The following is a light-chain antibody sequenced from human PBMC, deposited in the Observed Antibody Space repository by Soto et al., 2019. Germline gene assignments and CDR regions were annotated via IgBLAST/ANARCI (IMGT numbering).Light chain of an antibody. CDR2: GAS. V-gene: IGKV3-20*01. CDR1: QSVSSSY. Sequence: PGTLSLSPGERATLSCRASQSVSSSYLAWYQQKPGQAPRLLIYGASSRATGIPDRFSGSGSGTDFTLTISRLEPEDFAVYYCQQFWTFGQGTKVDIK. CDR3: QQFWT. J-gene: IGKJ1*01.